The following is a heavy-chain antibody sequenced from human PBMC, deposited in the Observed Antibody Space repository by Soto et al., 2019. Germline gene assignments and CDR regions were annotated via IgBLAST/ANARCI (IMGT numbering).Heavy chain of an antibody. CDR1: GYTFTSYG. V-gene: IGHV1-18*01. CDR2: ISAYNGNT. CDR3: ARVRGDIVVVPAATPYYYYGMDV. J-gene: IGHJ6*02. Sequence: SVKVSCKASGYTFTSYGISWVRQAPGQGLEWMGWISAYNGNTNYAQKLQGRVTMTTDTSTSTAYMELTSLRSDDTAVYYCARVRGDIVVVPAATPYYYYGMDVWGQGTTVTVSS. D-gene: IGHD2-2*01.